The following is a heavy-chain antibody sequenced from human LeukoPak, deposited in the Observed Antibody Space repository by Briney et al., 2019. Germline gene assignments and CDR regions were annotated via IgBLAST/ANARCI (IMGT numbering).Heavy chain of an antibody. V-gene: IGHV3-23*01. CDR3: AASYYDILTGYYTPFDY. CDR1: GFTFSNYG. J-gene: IGHJ4*02. CDR2: ISGSGDST. D-gene: IGHD3-9*01. Sequence: PGGSLRLSCAASGFTFSNYGMSWVRQAPGKGLEWVSSISGSGDSTYYADSVKGRFTISRDNSKNTLYLQMNSLRAEDTAVYYCAASYYDILTGYYTPFDYWGQGTLVTVSS.